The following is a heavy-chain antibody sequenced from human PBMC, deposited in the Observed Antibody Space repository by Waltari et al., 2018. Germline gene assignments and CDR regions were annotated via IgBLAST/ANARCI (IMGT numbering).Heavy chain of an antibody. Sequence: QVQLVESGGGVVQPGGSLRLSCAASGFTFSSYGMHWVRQAPGKGLEWMAFIRYDGSNKYDADSVKGRFTISRENSKNTLYLQMNSLRAEDTAVYYCAKVVKYPDAFDIWGQGTMVTVSS. CDR3: AKVVKYPDAFDI. D-gene: IGHD2-2*01. V-gene: IGHV3-30*02. J-gene: IGHJ3*02. CDR1: GFTFSSYG. CDR2: IRYDGSNK.